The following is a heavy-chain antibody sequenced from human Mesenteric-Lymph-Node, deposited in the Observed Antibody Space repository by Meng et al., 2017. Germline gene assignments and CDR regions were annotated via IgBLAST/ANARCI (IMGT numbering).Heavy chain of an antibody. Sequence: GGSLRLSCAASGFTFSSYAMHWVRQAPGKGLEWVAVISYDGSNKYYADSVKGRFTISRDNSKNTLYLQMNSLRAEDTAVYYCARAREDDTATIYYFDYWGQGTLVTVSS. CDR1: GFTFSSYA. J-gene: IGHJ4*02. CDR3: ARAREDDTATIYYFDY. D-gene: IGHD4-17*01. CDR2: ISYDGSNK. V-gene: IGHV3-30*01.